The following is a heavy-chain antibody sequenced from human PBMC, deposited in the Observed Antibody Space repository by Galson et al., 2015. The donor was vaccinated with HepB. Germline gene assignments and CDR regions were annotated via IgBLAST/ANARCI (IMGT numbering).Heavy chain of an antibody. D-gene: IGHD2-21*01. CDR1: RFTLRTYW. Sequence: SLRLSCAASRFTLRTYWMTWGRQAPGKGLEWVANINQDGSEKYYVESVEGRFTVSRDNSKNSLSLQMNSLRVEDTAVYYCARFVRLWYHSDSWRQGTLVTVSS. CDR2: INQDGSEK. V-gene: IGHV3-7*01. CDR3: ARFVRLWYHSDS. J-gene: IGHJ4*02.